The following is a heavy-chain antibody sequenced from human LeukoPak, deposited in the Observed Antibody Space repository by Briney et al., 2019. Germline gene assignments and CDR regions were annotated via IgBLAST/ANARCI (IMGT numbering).Heavy chain of an antibody. CDR3: ARVLVTAYGNWFDP. Sequence: GGSLRLSCAASGFTVSSNYMSWVRQAPGKGVEWVSVIYSGGTTYYADSVKGRFTISRDNSKNTLYLQMNSLRAEDTAVYYCARVLVTAYGNWFDPWGQGTLVTVSS. D-gene: IGHD2-21*02. J-gene: IGHJ5*02. CDR1: GFTVSSNY. V-gene: IGHV3-66*01. CDR2: IYSGGTT.